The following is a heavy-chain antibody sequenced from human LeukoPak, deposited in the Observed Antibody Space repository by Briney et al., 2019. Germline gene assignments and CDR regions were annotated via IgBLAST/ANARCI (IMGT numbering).Heavy chain of an antibody. D-gene: IGHD6-19*01. J-gene: IGHJ4*02. V-gene: IGHV3-30*03. CDR2: ISYDGSNK. Sequence: GGSLRLSCAASGFTFSTYGMHWVRQAPGKGLEWVAVISYDGSNKYYADSVKGRFTISRDNSKNTLYLQMNSLRAEDTGVYYCARNFPSGWYKDYFDYWGQGTLVTVSS. CDR3: ARNFPSGWYKDYFDY. CDR1: GFTFSTYG.